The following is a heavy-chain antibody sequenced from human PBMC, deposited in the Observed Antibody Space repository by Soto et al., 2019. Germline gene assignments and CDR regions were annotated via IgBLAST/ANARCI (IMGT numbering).Heavy chain of an antibody. D-gene: IGHD6-19*01. V-gene: IGHV4-39*01. CDR1: DGSIKSSIYF. CDR3: ARHYSSGSRNWFDP. Sequence: SETRSLTGSVSDGSIKSSIYFLGWVRQPPGKGLEWIGSIYYSGSTYYNPSLRSRVTISVDTSKNQFSLKLSSVTAADTAVFYCARHYSSGSRNWFDPWGQGTLVTVSS. J-gene: IGHJ5*02. CDR2: IYYSGST.